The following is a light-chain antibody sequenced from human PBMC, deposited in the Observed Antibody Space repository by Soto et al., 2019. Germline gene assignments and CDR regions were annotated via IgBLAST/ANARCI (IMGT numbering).Light chain of an antibody. CDR2: AAS. CDR3: QQSNNWPPIT. J-gene: IGKJ3*01. CDR1: QSISTN. Sequence: IILTQSPSTLSVSPGDRATLSCRASQSISTNLASYQQRPGQSPRLLIYAASTRATGVPARLSGSGSGTDFTIRISGLQTADFSVYYCQQSNNWPPITFRPGTKVSIK. V-gene: IGKV3-15*01.